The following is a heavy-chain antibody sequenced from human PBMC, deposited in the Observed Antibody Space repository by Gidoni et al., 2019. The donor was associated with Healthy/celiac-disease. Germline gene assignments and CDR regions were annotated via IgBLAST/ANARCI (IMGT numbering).Heavy chain of an antibody. Sequence: EVQLLESGGGLVQPGGSLRLSCAASGFTFSSYARSWVRQAPEKGLEWVSAISGSGGSTYYADSVKGRFTISRDNSKNTLYLQMNSRRAEDTAVYYCAKEGRSSGWHYDYWGQGTLVTVSS. V-gene: IGHV3-23*01. CDR2: ISGSGGST. J-gene: IGHJ4*02. CDR1: GFTFSSYA. CDR3: AKEGRSSGWHYDY. D-gene: IGHD6-19*01.